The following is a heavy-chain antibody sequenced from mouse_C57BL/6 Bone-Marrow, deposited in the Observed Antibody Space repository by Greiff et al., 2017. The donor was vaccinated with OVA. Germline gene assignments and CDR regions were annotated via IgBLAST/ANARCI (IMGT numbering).Heavy chain of an antibody. CDR1: GFTFSDYY. D-gene: IGHD1-1*01. CDR3: ARSRYYLFDY. J-gene: IGHJ2*01. CDR2: ISNGGGST. V-gene: IGHV5-12*01. Sequence: EVMLVESGGGLVQPGGSLKLSCAASGFTFSDYYMYWVRQTPEKRLEWVAYISNGGGSTYYPDTVKGRFTISRDNAKNTLYLQMSRLKSEDTAMYYCARSRYYLFDYWGQGTTLTVSS.